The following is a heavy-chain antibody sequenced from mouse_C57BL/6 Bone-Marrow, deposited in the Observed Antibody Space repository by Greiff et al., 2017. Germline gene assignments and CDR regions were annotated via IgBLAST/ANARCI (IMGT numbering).Heavy chain of an antibody. V-gene: IGHV6-3*01. J-gene: IGHJ2*01. Sequence: EVKLMESGGGLVQPGGSMKLSCVASGFTFSNYWMNWVRQSPEKGLEWVAQIRLKSDNYATHYAESVKGRFTISRDDSKSSVYLQMNNLRAEDTGIYYCSLFGCYEDWGQGTTLTVSS. CDR2: IRLKSDNYAT. CDR3: SLFGCYED. D-gene: IGHD2-12*01. CDR1: GFTFSNYW.